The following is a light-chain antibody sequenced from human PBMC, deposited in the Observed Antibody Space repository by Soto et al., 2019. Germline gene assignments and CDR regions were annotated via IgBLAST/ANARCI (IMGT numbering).Light chain of an antibody. CDR2: EVS. J-gene: IGLJ1*01. CDR1: SSDVGGYNY. V-gene: IGLV2-14*01. Sequence: QSVLTQPPSASGSPGQSVAISCTGTSSDVGGYNYVSWYQQQSGKAPKLMIHEVSNRPSGVSNRFSGSKSGNTASLTIYGLQADYEPDYYCSSYPRSRAYVVGIGTKVSVL. CDR3: SSYPRSRAYV.